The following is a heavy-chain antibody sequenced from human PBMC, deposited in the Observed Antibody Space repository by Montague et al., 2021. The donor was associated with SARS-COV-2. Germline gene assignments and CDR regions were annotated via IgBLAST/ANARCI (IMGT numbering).Heavy chain of an antibody. V-gene: IGHV4-30-4*08. CDR3: VRAADNYYPSGPLVGFDL. CDR1: GGSINTTEYY. CDR2: VHFSGTT. Sequence: TLSLTCNVSGGSINTTEYYWGWIRQSPGKGLEWIGNVHFSGTTYFNPSLETRTTISIDTSKSQFSLKLRSVTAADTAVYFCVRAADNYYPSGPLVGFDLWGLGTLVTVSS. D-gene: IGHD3-10*01. J-gene: IGHJ4*02.